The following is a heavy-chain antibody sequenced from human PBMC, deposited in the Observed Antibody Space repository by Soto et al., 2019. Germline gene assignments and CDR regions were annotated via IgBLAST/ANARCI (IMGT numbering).Heavy chain of an antibody. D-gene: IGHD3-10*01. Sequence: GESLKISCKGSGYSFTSYWIGWVCQMPGKGLEWMGIIYPGDSDTRYSPSFQGQVTISADKSISTAYLQWSSLKASDTAMYYCARRYYYGSGSYRSAGYYYYGMDVWGQGTTVTVSS. J-gene: IGHJ6*02. CDR2: IYPGDSDT. CDR1: GYSFTSYW. CDR3: ARRYYYGSGSYRSAGYYYYGMDV. V-gene: IGHV5-51*01.